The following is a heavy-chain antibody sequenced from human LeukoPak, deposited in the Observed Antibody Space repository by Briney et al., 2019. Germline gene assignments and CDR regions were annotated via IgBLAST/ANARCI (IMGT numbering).Heavy chain of an antibody. V-gene: IGHV3-43D*04. CDR3: AKGWFGESRGSFDY. CDR2: VSGDGGST. Sequence: GGSLKLCCAASGFTIDDYAMHWVRQAPGKGLEWVSLVSGDGGSTYYADSVKGRFTISRDNSKNSLYLQMNSLRAEDTALYYCAKGWFGESRGSFDYWGQGTLVTVSS. J-gene: IGHJ4*02. CDR1: GFTIDDYA. D-gene: IGHD3-10*01.